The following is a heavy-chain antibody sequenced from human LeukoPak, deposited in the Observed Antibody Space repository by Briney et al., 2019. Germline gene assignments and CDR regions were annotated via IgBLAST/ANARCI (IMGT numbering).Heavy chain of an antibody. J-gene: IGHJ6*03. V-gene: IGHV1-18*01. D-gene: IGHD3-22*01. CDR3: ARVEDSSGYYHLYYYYYMDV. CDR2: ISAYNGNT. Sequence: GASVKVSCKASGYTFTSYGISWVRQAPGQGLEWMGWISAYNGNTNYAQKLQGRVTMTTDTSTSTAYMELRSLRSDDTAVYYCARVEDSSGYYHLYYYYYMDVWGKGTTVTVSS. CDR1: GYTFTSYG.